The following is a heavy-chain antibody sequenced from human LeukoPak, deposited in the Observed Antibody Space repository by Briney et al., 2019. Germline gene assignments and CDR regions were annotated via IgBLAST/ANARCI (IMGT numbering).Heavy chain of an antibody. CDR3: ARDRYYYDSSGYYGAFDI. Sequence: GRSLRLSCAASGFTFSSYAMHCVRQAPGKWLEWVAVISYDGSNKYYADSVKGRFTISRDNSKNTLYLQMNSLRAEDTAVYYCARDRYYYDSSGYYGAFDIWGQGTMVTVSS. CDR1: GFTFSSYA. V-gene: IGHV3-30-3*01. CDR2: ISYDGSNK. D-gene: IGHD3-22*01. J-gene: IGHJ3*02.